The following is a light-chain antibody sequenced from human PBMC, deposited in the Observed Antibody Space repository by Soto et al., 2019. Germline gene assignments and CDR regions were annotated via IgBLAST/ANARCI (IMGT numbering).Light chain of an antibody. CDR3: QQSYSTPQNT. Sequence: DIQMTQSPSSLSASVGDRVTITCRASQSISSYLYWYQQKPGKAPKLLIYAASSLQGGVPSRFSGSGSGTDFTLTISSLQPEDFATYYCQQSYSTPQNTFGQGTKLEIK. J-gene: IGKJ2*01. CDR2: AAS. CDR1: QSISSY. V-gene: IGKV1-39*01.